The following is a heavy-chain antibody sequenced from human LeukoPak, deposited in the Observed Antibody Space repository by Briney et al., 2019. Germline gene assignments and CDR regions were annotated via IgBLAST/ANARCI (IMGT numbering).Heavy chain of an antibody. D-gene: IGHD2-21*02. Sequence: ASVKDSCKASGYTFTSYDINWVRQATGQGLEWMGWMSPNSDNRGYEQNFQGRVTMTMDTSISTAYMELSSLRSEDTAVYYCAAIMVVTAGVAFNIWGQGTMVTVSS. CDR3: AAIMVVTAGVAFNI. J-gene: IGHJ3*02. CDR2: MSPNSDNR. CDR1: GYTFTSYD. V-gene: IGHV1-8*01.